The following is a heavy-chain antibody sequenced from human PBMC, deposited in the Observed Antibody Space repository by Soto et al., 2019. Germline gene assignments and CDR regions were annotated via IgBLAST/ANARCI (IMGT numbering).Heavy chain of an antibody. CDR2: VYSGGAT. CDR3: ARVPGRI. Sequence: QLVETGGGVIQPGTSLTLSCAASGFSVSRNYMTWVRQAPGKGLEWVSFVYSGGATFYAASVKGRFILSRDDSQNTMYLQMNNLRAEDTAVYYCARVPGRIWGRGTLVTVAS. D-gene: IGHD3-10*01. V-gene: IGHV3-53*02. J-gene: IGHJ4*02. CDR1: GFSVSRNY.